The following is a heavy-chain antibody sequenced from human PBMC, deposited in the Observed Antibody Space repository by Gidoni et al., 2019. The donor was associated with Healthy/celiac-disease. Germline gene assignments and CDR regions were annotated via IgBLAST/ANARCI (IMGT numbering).Heavy chain of an antibody. V-gene: IGHV3-23*01. CDR2: IRGRGGST. CDR1: GFPFNSYA. Sequence: EVQLLESGGGLVPPGGSLSLSCSTSGFPFNSYAMSWVRQAPGKGLEWVSAIRGRGGSTYYADSVKGRFTISRDNYKNTLYLQMNSLRAEDTAVYYCAKDGWSGWPHAIDYWGQGTLVTVSS. J-gene: IGHJ4*02. D-gene: IGHD6-19*01. CDR3: AKDGWSGWPHAIDY.